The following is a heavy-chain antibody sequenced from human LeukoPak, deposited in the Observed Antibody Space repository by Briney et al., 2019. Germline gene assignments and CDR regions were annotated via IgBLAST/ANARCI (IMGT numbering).Heavy chain of an antibody. CDR2: IYSGGST. J-gene: IGHJ3*02. D-gene: IGHD3-22*01. CDR3: ASSVNYYDSSGIDAFDI. Sequence: PGGSLRLSCAASGFTVSSNYMSWVRQAPGKGLEWVLVIYSGGSTYYADSVKGRFTISRDNSKNTLYLQMNSLRAEDTAVYYCASSVNYYDSSGIDAFDIWGQGTMVTVSS. V-gene: IGHV3-53*01. CDR1: GFTVSSNY.